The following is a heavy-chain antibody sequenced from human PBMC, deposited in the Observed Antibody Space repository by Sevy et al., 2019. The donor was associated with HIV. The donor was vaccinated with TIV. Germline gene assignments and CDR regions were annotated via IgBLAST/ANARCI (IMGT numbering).Heavy chain of an antibody. J-gene: IGHJ4*02. D-gene: IGHD4-17*01. V-gene: IGHV3-33*01. Sequence: GGSLRLSCAASGFTFSSYGMHWVRQAPGKGLEWVAVIWYDGSNKYYADSVKGRFTISRDNSKNTLYLQMNSLRAEDTAVYYCARDPVYGGNSAFDYWGQRTLVTVSS. CDR2: IWYDGSNK. CDR3: ARDPVYGGNSAFDY. CDR1: GFTFSSYG.